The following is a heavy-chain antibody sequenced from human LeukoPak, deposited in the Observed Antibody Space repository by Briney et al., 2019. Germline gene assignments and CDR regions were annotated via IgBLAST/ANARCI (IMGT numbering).Heavy chain of an antibody. CDR3: AKTYSSSSYYFDY. CDR2: ISGSGGST. J-gene: IGHJ4*02. CDR1: GFTFSTFG. D-gene: IGHD6-13*01. V-gene: IGHV3-23*01. Sequence: PGGSLRLSCGASGFTFSTFGMSWVRQAPGKGLEWVSAISGSGGSTYYADSVKGRFTISRDNSKNTLYLQMNSLRAEDTAVYYCAKTYSSSSYYFDYWGQGTLVTVSS.